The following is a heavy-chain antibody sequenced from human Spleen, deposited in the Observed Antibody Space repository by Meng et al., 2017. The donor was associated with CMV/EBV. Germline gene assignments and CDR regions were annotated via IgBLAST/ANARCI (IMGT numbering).Heavy chain of an antibody. CDR2: ISSSSNYI. D-gene: IGHD4-11*01. V-gene: IGHV3-21*01. CDR1: GFTFSSYS. Sequence: GESLKISCVASGFTFSSYSMNWVRQAPGKGLEWVSSISSSSNYIYYADSVKGRFTISRDNAKNSLYLQMNSLRAEDTAVYYCASSKGRLQSGDGMDVWGQGTTVTVSS. J-gene: IGHJ6*02. CDR3: ASSKGRLQSGDGMDV.